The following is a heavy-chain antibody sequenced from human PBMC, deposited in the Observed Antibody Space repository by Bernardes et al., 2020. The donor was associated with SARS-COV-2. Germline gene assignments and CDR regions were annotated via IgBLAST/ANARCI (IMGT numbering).Heavy chain of an antibody. Sequence: GGSLRLSCEAFGFTFSDFHMTWIRQTPDKGLQWLSYISPSSTYTDYADSVKGRFTISRDNAKNSLYLQMNSLRAEDTAVYYCARVDLIVGAVDYWGQGTLVTVSS. J-gene: IGHJ4*02. CDR2: ISPSSTYT. V-gene: IGHV3-11*06. CDR1: GFTFSDFH. CDR3: ARVDLIVGAVDY. D-gene: IGHD1-26*01.